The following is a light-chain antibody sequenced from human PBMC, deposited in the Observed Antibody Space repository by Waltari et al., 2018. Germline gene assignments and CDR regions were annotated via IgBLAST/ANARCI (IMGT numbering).Light chain of an antibody. J-gene: IGKJ2*01. CDR1: QSVSSY. V-gene: IGKV3-11*01. Sequence: EIVLTKPPATLSLSPGERATLSCRASQSVSSYLAWYQQKPGQAPRLLIYDASNRATGIPARFSGSGSGTDFTLTISSLEPEDFAVYYCQQVYTFGQGTKLEIK. CDR2: DAS. CDR3: QQVYT.